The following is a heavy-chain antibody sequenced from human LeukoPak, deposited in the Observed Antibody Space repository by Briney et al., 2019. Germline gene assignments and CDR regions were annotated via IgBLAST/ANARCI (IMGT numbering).Heavy chain of an antibody. Sequence: ASVKVSCKASGYTFTGYYMHWVRQAPGQGLEWMGWINPNSGGTNYAQKFQGRVTMTRDTSISTDYMELSRLTSDNTAVYYCARDHRDGTDYWGQGTLVTVSS. CDR3: ARDHRDGTDY. J-gene: IGHJ4*02. V-gene: IGHV1-2*02. CDR2: INPNSGGT. CDR1: GYTFTGYY.